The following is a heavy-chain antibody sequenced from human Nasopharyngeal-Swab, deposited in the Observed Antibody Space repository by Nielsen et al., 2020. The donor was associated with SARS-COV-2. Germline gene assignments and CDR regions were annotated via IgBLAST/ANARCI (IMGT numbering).Heavy chain of an antibody. CDR3: ARDLPSAQYYDFWSGYFYYYYGMDV. D-gene: IGHD3-3*01. V-gene: IGHV1-18*01. CDR1: GYTFPSYG. J-gene: IGHJ6*02. Sequence: VPVSCKASGYTFPSYGISWVRPAPGQGLEWMGWISAYNGNTNYAQKPQGRVTLTTDPSTSTAYMELRSLRSDDTAVYYCARDLPSAQYYDFWSGYFYYYYGMDVWGQGTTVTVSS. CDR2: ISAYNGNT.